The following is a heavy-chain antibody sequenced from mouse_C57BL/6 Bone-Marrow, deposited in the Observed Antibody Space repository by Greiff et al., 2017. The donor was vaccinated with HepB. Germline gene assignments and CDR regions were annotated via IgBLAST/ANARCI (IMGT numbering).Heavy chain of an antibody. V-gene: IGHV5-16*01. CDR1: GFTFSDYY. D-gene: IGHD4-1*01. Sequence: EVKLVESEGGLVQPGSSMKLSCTASGFTFSDYYMAWVRQVPEKGLEWVANINYDGSSTYYLDSLKSRFIISRDNAKNILYLQMSSLKSEDTATYYCARDPNWDYWYFDVWGTGTTVTVSS. CDR2: INYDGSST. J-gene: IGHJ1*03. CDR3: ARDPNWDYWYFDV.